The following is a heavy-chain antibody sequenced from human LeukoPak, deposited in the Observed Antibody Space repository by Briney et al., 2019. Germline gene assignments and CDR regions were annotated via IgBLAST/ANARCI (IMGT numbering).Heavy chain of an antibody. CDR3: TRGDY. V-gene: IGHV1-8*02. CDR1: GGTFSSYA. Sequence: ASVKVSCKASGGTFSSYAISWVRQAPGQGLEWMGWMNPNSGNTGYAQKFQGRVTLTRDTSISTAYMELSSLRSEDTAMYYCTRGDYWGQGTLVTVSS. CDR2: MNPNSGNT. J-gene: IGHJ4*02.